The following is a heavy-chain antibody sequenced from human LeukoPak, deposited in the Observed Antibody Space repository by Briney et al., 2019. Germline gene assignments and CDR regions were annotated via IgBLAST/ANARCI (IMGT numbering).Heavy chain of an antibody. Sequence: GSLRLSCAASGFTFSDYYMSWIRQAPGKGLEWVSYISSSGSTIYYADSVKGRFTISRDNAKNSLYLQMNSLRAEDTAVYYCARDGSSWSYYYYGMDVWGQGTTVTVSS. CDR3: ARDGSSWSYYYYGMDV. D-gene: IGHD6-13*01. CDR2: ISSSGSTI. J-gene: IGHJ6*02. CDR1: GFTFSDYY. V-gene: IGHV3-11*01.